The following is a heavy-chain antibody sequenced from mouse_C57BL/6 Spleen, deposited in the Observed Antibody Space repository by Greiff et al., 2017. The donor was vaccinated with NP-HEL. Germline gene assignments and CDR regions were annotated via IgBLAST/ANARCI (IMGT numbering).Heavy chain of an antibody. Sequence: VQLKESGTVLARPGASVKMSCKTSGYTFTSYWMHWVKQRPGQGLEWIGAIYPGNSDTSYNQKFKGKAKRTAVTSASTAYMELSSLTNEDSAVYYCTRYGSYWYFDVWGTGTTVTVSS. D-gene: IGHD2-2*01. CDR2: IYPGNSDT. V-gene: IGHV1-5*01. J-gene: IGHJ1*03. CDR1: GYTFTSYW. CDR3: TRYGSYWYFDV.